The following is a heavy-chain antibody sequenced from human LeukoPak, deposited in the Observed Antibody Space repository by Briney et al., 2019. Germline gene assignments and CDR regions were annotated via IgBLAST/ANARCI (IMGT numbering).Heavy chain of an antibody. J-gene: IGHJ4*02. D-gene: IGHD6-19*01. CDR3: ARGSGGAVAGIDY. CDR1: VYTFTGYY. CDR2: INPNSGGT. V-gene: IGHV1-2*02. Sequence: ASVNVSFKASVYTFTGYYMHWVRQAPGQGLEWMGWINPNSGGTNYAQKFQGRVTMTRDTSISTAYMELSRLRSDDTAVYYCARGSGGAVAGIDYWGQGTLVTVSS.